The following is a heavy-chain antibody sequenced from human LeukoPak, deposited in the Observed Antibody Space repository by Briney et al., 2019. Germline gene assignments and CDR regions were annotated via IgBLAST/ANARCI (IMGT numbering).Heavy chain of an antibody. Sequence: SETLSLTCTVSGGSISSYYWSWLRQPPGKGLEWIGYIYYSGSTNYNPSLKSRVTISVDTSKNQFSLKLSSVTAADTAVYYCARDSLYYYGSGTDYWGQGTLVTVSS. CDR3: ARDSLYYYGSGTDY. V-gene: IGHV4-59*12. J-gene: IGHJ4*02. D-gene: IGHD3-10*01. CDR2: IYYSGST. CDR1: GGSISSYY.